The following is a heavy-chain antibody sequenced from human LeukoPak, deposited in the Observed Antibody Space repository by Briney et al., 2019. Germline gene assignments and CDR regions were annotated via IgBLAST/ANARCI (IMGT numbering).Heavy chain of an antibody. Sequence: ASVKVSCKASGYTFTSYDINWVRQAPGQGLEWMGWINAYNGNTNYAQRLQGRVTMTTDTSTSTAYMELRSLRSDDTAVYYCARDKPPRVDTGMVTRGYVGMDVWGQGTTVTVSS. CDR3: ARDKPPRVDTGMVTRGYVGMDV. V-gene: IGHV1-18*01. CDR1: GYTFTSYD. D-gene: IGHD5-18*01. CDR2: INAYNGNT. J-gene: IGHJ6*02.